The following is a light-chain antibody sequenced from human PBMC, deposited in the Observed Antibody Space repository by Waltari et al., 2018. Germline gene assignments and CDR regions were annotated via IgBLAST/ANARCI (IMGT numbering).Light chain of an antibody. J-gene: IGLJ3*02. Sequence: QLVLTQSPSASASLGASVKLTCTLSSGHSSYAIAWHQQQPEKGPRFLMKLNSDGSHSKGDGIPDLFSGSSSGTERYLPISILQSEDEADYYCQTWDTDIRVFGGGTELTVL. CDR2: LNSDGSH. CDR3: QTWDTDIRV. V-gene: IGLV4-69*01. CDR1: SGHSSYA.